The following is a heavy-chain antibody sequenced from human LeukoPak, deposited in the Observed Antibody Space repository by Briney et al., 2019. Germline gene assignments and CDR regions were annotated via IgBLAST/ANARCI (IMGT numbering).Heavy chain of an antibody. CDR1: EFTVSSNY. CDR3: TRVRGYDFDF. J-gene: IGHJ4*02. D-gene: IGHD5-12*01. Sequence: PGGSLRLSCAASEFTVSSNYMNWVRQAPGKGLVWVSRINSDASSTNYADSVKGRFTISRDNAKNTLYLQMNSLRAEDTAVYYCTRVRGYDFDFWGQGTLVTVSS. V-gene: IGHV3-74*01. CDR2: INSDASST.